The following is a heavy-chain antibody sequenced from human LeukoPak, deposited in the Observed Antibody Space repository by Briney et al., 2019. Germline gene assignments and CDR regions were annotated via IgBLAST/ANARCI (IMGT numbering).Heavy chain of an antibody. V-gene: IGHV1-24*01. CDR3: ASQAYCGGDCYYPPFDY. Sequence: ASVKVSCKVSGYTLTELSMHWVRQAPGKGLEWMGGFDPEDGETIYAQKFQGRVTITADESTSTAYMELSSLRSEDTAVYYCASQAYCGGDCYYPPFDYWGQGTLVTVSS. CDR1: GYTLTELS. J-gene: IGHJ4*02. CDR2: FDPEDGET. D-gene: IGHD2-21*02.